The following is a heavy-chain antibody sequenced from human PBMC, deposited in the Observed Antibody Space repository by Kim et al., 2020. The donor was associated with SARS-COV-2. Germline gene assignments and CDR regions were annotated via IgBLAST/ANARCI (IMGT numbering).Heavy chain of an antibody. CDR1: GDSINRGNYY. J-gene: IGHJ5*02. V-gene: IGHV4-61*02. Sequence: SETLSLTCTVSGDSINRGNYYWNWIRQSSEKGLEWIGRVDTGGSTAYNPFLMSRVTISRDTSRNQVSLKLRSVTAADTAMYYCARGATLGRGVITNWLDAWGQGTLVTVSS. CDR3: ARGATLGRGVITNWLDA. D-gene: IGHD3-10*01. CDR2: VDTGGST.